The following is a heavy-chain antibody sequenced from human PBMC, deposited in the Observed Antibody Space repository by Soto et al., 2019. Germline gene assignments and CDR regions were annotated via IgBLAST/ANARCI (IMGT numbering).Heavy chain of an antibody. Sequence: GGSLRLSCEASGFTFSSYGMHWVRQAPGKGLEWVAVISYDGSNKYYADSVKGRFTISRDNSKNTLYLQMNSLRAEDTAVYYCAKEPFAYYDFWSGYYTGYWGQGTLVTVSS. V-gene: IGHV3-30*18. D-gene: IGHD3-3*01. J-gene: IGHJ4*02. CDR3: AKEPFAYYDFWSGYYTGY. CDR1: GFTFSSYG. CDR2: ISYDGSNK.